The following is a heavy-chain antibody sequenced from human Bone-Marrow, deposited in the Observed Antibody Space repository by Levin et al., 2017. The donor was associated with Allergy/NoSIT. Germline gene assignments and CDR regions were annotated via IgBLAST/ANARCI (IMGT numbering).Heavy chain of an antibody. CDR1: GFTFGDYG. Sequence: GGSLRLSCTASGFTFGDYGMSWFRQAPGKGLEWVCVSRSSGYGESRDYGASVRGRVVISKDDSKTISYLHMDSVKTEHATVYYCARGVAGTIGYYFDYWSHGPLVIVSA. CDR2: SRSSGYGESR. CDR3: ARGVAGTIGYYFDY. J-gene: IGHJ4*01. D-gene: IGHD6-19*01. V-gene: IGHV3-49*03.